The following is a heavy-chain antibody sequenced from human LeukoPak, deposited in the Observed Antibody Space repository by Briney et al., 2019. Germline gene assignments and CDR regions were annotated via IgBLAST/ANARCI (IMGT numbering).Heavy chain of an antibody. CDR1: GYSFTSYW. V-gene: IGHV5-51*01. Sequence: GESLKISCKGSGYSFTSYWIGWVRQMPRKGLEWMGIIYPGDSDTRYSPSFQGQVTISADQSISTAYLQWSSLEASDTAMYYCARLDANCGGDCLDYWGQGTLVTVSS. D-gene: IGHD2-21*01. CDR3: ARLDANCGGDCLDY. CDR2: IYPGDSDT. J-gene: IGHJ4*02.